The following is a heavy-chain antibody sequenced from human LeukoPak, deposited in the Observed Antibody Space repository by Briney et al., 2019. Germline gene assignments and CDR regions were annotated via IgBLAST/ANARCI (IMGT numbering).Heavy chain of an antibody. Sequence: PGGSLRLSCAASGFTFSGSAMHWVRQASGKGLEWVGRIRSKANSYATAYAASVKGRFTISRDDSKNTAYLQMNSLKTEDTAVYYCTSREGWAGHSGYYSDYWGQGTLVTVSS. CDR1: GFTFSGSA. J-gene: IGHJ4*02. V-gene: IGHV3-73*01. D-gene: IGHD3-22*01. CDR3: TSREGWAGHSGYYSDY. CDR2: IRSKANSYAT.